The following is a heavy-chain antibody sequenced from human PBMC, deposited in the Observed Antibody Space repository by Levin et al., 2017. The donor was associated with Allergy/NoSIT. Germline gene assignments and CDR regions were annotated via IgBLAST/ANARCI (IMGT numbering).Heavy chain of an antibody. CDR2: IYYSGNT. D-gene: IGHD1-26*01. CDR3: ARGELSGSYSSNFDS. Sequence: SETLSLTCTVSGASISSSGYYWGWIRQPPGTGLEWIGSIYYSGNTYYNPSLKGRVSISLDTSKNRFSLKPSSVTAADTAVFYCARGELSGSYSSNFDSWGQGTLITVSS. V-gene: IGHV4-39*07. J-gene: IGHJ4*02. CDR1: GASISSSGYY.